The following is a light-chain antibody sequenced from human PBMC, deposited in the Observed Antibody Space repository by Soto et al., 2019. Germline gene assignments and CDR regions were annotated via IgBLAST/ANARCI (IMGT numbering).Light chain of an antibody. CDR2: EGT. CDR3: CSYAGSFTFV. V-gene: IGLV2-23*01. J-gene: IGLJ1*01. Sequence: QSALTQSASVSGSPGQSITISCIGTSSDVGSYNLVSWYQQYSGKAPKLMIYEGTKRPSGVSNRFSGSKSGNTASLTISGLQAEDEADYYCCSYAGSFTFVFGTGTKVTVL. CDR1: SSDVGSYNL.